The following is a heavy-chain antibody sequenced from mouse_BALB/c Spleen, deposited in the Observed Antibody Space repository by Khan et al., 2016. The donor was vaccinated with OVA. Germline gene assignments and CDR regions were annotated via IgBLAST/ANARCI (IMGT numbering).Heavy chain of an antibody. D-gene: IGHD3-1*01. Sequence: QIQLVQSGPELKKPGETVKISCKASGYTFTNYGMNWVKQAPGKDLKWMGWINTYTGEPTYADDFKGRFAFSLETSASTAYLKITNLKNEDTATYFCASVRYSGTMDSWGQGTSVTVSS. CDR3: ASVRYSGTMDS. CDR1: GYTFTNYG. J-gene: IGHJ4*01. V-gene: IGHV9-3-1*01. CDR2: INTYTGEP.